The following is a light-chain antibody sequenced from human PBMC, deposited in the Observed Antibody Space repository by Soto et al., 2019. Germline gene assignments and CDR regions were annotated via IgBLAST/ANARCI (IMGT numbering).Light chain of an antibody. Sequence: DIQMTQSPSSLSASVGDRVTITCRASQSISSFLNWYQQKPGKAPKLLIYAASSLQSGVPSRFRGSGSGTDFTLTISSLQPEDFATYYCQQSYITPWTFGQGTKVEFK. CDR1: QSISSF. CDR2: AAS. CDR3: QQSYITPWT. V-gene: IGKV1-39*01. J-gene: IGKJ1*01.